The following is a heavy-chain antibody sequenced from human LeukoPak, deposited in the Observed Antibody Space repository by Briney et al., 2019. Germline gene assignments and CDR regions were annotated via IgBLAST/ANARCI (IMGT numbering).Heavy chain of an antibody. D-gene: IGHD6-13*01. CDR1: GFTFSSYA. V-gene: IGHV3-23*01. Sequence: PGGSLRLSCAASGFTFSSYAMSWVRQAPGKGLEWVSAISGRGGSTFYADSVKGRFTISRDNSENTLYLQMNSLRAEDTAVYYCAKDLSSTPASHFDYWGQGTLVTVSS. CDR2: ISGRGGST. CDR3: AKDLSSTPASHFDY. J-gene: IGHJ4*02.